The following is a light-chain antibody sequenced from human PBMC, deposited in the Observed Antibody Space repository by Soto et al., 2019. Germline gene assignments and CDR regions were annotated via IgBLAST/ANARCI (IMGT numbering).Light chain of an antibody. CDR3: QKYDNAPWT. CDR1: QGISNY. CDR2: AAS. V-gene: IGKV1-27*01. J-gene: IGKJ1*01. Sequence: DIQMTQSPSSLSASVRDRVTITCRASQGISNYLAWYQQKPGKVPKLLIYAASTLQSGVPSRFSGSGSGTDFPLPISSLQPEDVAIYYFQKYDNAPWTFGQGTKVEIK.